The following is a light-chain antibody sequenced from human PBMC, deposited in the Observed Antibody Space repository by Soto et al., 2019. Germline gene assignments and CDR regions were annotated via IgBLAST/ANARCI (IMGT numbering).Light chain of an antibody. J-gene: IGKJ1*01. CDR3: QQYNHYWT. CDR1: HSISSW. Sequence: IQMTQSPSTLSTSVGDRVTITCRASHSISSWLAWYQQKPGKAPKVLIYDASSLESGVPSRFSGSGSGTEFSLTISSLQPDDFATYYCQQYNHYWTFGQGTKV. CDR2: DAS. V-gene: IGKV1-5*01.